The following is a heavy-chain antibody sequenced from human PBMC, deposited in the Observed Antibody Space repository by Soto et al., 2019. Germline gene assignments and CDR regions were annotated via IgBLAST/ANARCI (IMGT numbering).Heavy chain of an antibody. CDR1: GYTFTGSY. V-gene: IGHV1-2*02. Sequence: QVQLVQSGAEVKKPGASVKVSCKASGYTFTGSYMHWVRQAPGQGLEWLGWINPNSGGTNYGQKFQGRVTMTRDTSISTAYMELSRLRSDDTAVYFCARTDDYGWYFDLWGRGTLVTVSS. CDR2: INPNSGGT. D-gene: IGHD4-17*01. CDR3: ARTDDYGWYFDL. J-gene: IGHJ2*01.